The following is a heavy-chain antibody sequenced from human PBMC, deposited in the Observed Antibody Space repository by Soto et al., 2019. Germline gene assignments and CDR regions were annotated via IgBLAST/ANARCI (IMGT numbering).Heavy chain of an antibody. CDR2: INPSGGST. V-gene: IGHV1-46*01. CDR1: GYTFTSYY. D-gene: IGHD3-3*01. CDR3: ARDGPPEYYDFWSGYSAEPNYGLDV. J-gene: IGHJ6*02. Sequence: ASVKVSCKASGYTFTSYYMHWVRQAPGQGLEWMGIINPSGGSTSYAQKFQGRVTMTRDTSTSTVYMELSSLRSEDTAVYYCARDGPPEYYDFWSGYSAEPNYGLDVWGQGTAVTV.